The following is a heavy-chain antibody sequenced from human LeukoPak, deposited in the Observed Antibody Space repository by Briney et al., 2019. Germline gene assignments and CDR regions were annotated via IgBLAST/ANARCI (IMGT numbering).Heavy chain of an antibody. V-gene: IGHV3-30-3*01. CDR2: ISYDGSNK. D-gene: IGHD3/OR15-3a*01. Sequence: PGRSLRLSCAASGFTFSSYAMHWVRQAPGKGLEWVAVISYDGSNKYYADSVKGRFTISRDNAKNSLYLQMNSLRDEDTAVYYCAREQVPLGTGIDYWGQGTLVTVSS. CDR1: GFTFSSYA. CDR3: AREQVPLGTGIDY. J-gene: IGHJ4*02.